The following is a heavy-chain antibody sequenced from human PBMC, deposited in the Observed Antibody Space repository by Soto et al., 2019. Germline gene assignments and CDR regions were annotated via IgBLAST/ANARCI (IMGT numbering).Heavy chain of an antibody. CDR3: ARGGGSYYDGYFDY. Sequence: GASGKVSCKASGGTFSSYAISWVRPAPGQGLEWMGGIIPIFGTANYAQKFQGRVTITADESTSTAYMELSSLRSEDTAVYYCARGGGSYYDGYFDYWGQGTLVTVSS. V-gene: IGHV1-69*13. D-gene: IGHD1-26*01. CDR2: IIPIFGTA. J-gene: IGHJ4*02. CDR1: GGTFSSYA.